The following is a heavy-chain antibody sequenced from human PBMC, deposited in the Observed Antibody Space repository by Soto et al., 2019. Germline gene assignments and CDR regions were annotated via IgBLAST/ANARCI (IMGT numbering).Heavy chain of an antibody. D-gene: IGHD3-10*01. V-gene: IGHV3-74*01. CDR2: ISPDGRTT. Sequence: LRLSCAASGFSFSHYWMHWVRQAPGRGLVWVSRISPDGRTTTYADSVKGRFTISRDNAKSTLYLQMNSLTVEDGAVYYCADSWLPTSYWGPGTLVTVSS. CDR1: GFSFSHYW. J-gene: IGHJ4*02. CDR3: ADSWLPTSY.